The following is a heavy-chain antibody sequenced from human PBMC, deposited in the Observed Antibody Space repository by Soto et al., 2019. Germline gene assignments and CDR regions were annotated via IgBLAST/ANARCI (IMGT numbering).Heavy chain of an antibody. Sequence: SGPTLGNPTQTLTLTCTFSGFSLSTSGRCVSWIRQPPGKALEWLALIDWDDDKFYVTSLKTRLTISRDTSKNQVVLTMTNMDPLDTATYYCARNFYDTGNHYARIDYWGPGTLVTVS. CDR3: ARNFYDTGNHYARIDY. V-gene: IGHV2-70*01. CDR2: IDWDDDK. CDR1: GFSLSTSGRC. J-gene: IGHJ4*02. D-gene: IGHD3-22*01.